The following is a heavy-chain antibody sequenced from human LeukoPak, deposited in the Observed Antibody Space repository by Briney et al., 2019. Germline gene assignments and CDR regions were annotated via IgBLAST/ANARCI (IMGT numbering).Heavy chain of an antibody. CDR1: GGTFSSYA. CDR2: IIPIFGTA. D-gene: IGHD1-1*01. Sequence: GASVKVSCKASGGTFSSYAISWVRQAPGQGLEWMGGIIPIFGTANYAQKFQGRVTITADESTSTAYMELSSLRSEDTAVYYCASSSRYDPHYFDYWGQGTLVTVSS. CDR3: ASSSRYDPHYFDY. J-gene: IGHJ4*02. V-gene: IGHV1-69*13.